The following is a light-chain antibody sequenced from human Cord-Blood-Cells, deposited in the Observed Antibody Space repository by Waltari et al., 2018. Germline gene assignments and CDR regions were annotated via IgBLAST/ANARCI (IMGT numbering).Light chain of an antibody. CDR1: SSDVGGYNY. CDR2: DVS. V-gene: IGLV2-11*01. Sequence: QSVLTQPPSASGTPGQRVTIPCTGTSSDVGGYNYVSWYQQHPGKAPKLMIYDVSKRPSGVPDRFSGSKSGNTASLTISGLQAEDEADYYCCSYAGSYTLVFGGGTKLTVL. J-gene: IGLJ2*01. CDR3: CSYAGSYTLV.